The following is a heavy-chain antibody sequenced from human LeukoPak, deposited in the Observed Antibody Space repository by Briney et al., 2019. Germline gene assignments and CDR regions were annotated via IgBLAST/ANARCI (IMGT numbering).Heavy chain of an antibody. CDR2: ISNSGGST. V-gene: IGHV3-23*01. D-gene: IGHD4-17*01. CDR1: GLTFSSYA. Sequence: GGSLRLSCAASGLTFSSYAMSWVRQAPGKGLEWVSSISNSGGSTYYADSVQGRFTISRDNSKNTLYLQINNLGAEDTAIYYCAKIGAYGDYKYAFDFWGQGTVVTVSS. J-gene: IGHJ3*01. CDR3: AKIGAYGDYKYAFDF.